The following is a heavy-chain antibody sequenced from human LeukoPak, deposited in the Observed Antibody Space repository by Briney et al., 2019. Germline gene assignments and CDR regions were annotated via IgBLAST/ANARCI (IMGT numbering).Heavy chain of an antibody. D-gene: IGHD3-22*01. J-gene: IGHJ3*02. CDR3: TTDPLPYYYDSSGYVI. CDR2: ISGGGDST. CDR1: GCTFSSYA. V-gene: IGHV3-23*01. Sequence: PGGSLRPSCAASGCTFSSYAMSWVRQAPGKGLEWVSGISGGGDSTSYADSVKGRFTISRDNSKNTLYLQMNSLRAEGTAVYYCTTDPLPYYYDSSGYVIWGQGTMVTVSS.